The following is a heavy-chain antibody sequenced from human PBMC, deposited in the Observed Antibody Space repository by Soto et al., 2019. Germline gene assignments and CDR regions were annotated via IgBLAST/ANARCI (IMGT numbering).Heavy chain of an antibody. D-gene: IGHD2-21*01. J-gene: IGHJ4*02. CDR3: ARGHVVNLLFDY. Sequence: SETLSLTCAVYGGSFSGYYWSWIRQPPGKGLEWIGEINHSGSTNYNPSLKSRVTISVDTSKNQFSLKLSSVTAADTAVFYCARGHVVNLLFDYWGQGTLVTVSS. CDR1: GGSFSGYY. CDR2: INHSGST. V-gene: IGHV4-34*01.